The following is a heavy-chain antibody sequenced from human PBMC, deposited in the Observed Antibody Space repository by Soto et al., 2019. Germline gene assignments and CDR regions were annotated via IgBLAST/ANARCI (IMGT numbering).Heavy chain of an antibody. CDR3: AKDGYLDTYYFDY. Sequence: VGSLRLSCAASGFTFSSYAMHWVRQAPGKGLEWVAVISYDGISKHYADPVKGRFSISRDDSENTLYVQMNSLRAEDTAVYYCAKDGYLDTYYFDYWGQGTLVTVSS. D-gene: IGHD3-9*01. J-gene: IGHJ4*02. V-gene: IGHV3-30-3*01. CDR1: GFTFSSYA. CDR2: ISYDGISK.